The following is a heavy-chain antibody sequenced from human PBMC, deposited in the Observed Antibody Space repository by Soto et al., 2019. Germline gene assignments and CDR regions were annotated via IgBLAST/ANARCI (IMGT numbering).Heavy chain of an antibody. CDR3: ARGRDCTNGVCLFDY. CDR1: GGSISSSGYS. Sequence: PSETLSLTCAVSGGSISSSGYSWSWIRQPPGKGLEWIGSIYHSGSTYYNPSLKSRFTISVDRSKNQFSLKLSSVTAADTAVYYCARGRDCTNGVCLFDYWGQGTLVTLSS. CDR2: IYHSGST. J-gene: IGHJ4*02. V-gene: IGHV4-30-2*01. D-gene: IGHD2-8*01.